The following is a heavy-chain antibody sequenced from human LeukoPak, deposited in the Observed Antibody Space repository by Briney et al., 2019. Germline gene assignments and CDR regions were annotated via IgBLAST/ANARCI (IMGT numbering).Heavy chain of an antibody. CDR3: ASPPPSYSSGWYQRY. D-gene: IGHD6-19*01. CDR2: ISSSGSTI. Sequence: GGSLRLSCAASGFTFSSYEMNWVRQAPGRGLEWVSYISSSGSTIYYADSVKGRFIISRDNAKNSLYLQMNSLRAEDTAVYYCASPPPSYSSGWYQRYWGQGTLVTVSP. CDR1: GFTFSSYE. V-gene: IGHV3-48*03. J-gene: IGHJ4*02.